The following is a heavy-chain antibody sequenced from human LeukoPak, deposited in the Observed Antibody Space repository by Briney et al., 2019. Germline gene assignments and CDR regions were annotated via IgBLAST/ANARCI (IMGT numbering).Heavy chain of an antibody. J-gene: IGHJ5*02. CDR1: GGSIRSYY. CDR2: VYYSGST. V-gene: IGHV4-59*08. D-gene: IGHD1-14*01. Sequence: SETLSLTCMVPGGSIRSYYWSWIRQSPGEGLEWIGNVYYSGSTIYNPSLRSRVTMSVDMSTNQFSLNLTSVSAADTAVYYCARRAYHPGGWFDPWGQGTLVTVSS. CDR3: ARRAYHPGGWFDP.